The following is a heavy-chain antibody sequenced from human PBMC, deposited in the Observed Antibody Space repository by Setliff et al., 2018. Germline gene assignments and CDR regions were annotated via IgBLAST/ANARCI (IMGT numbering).Heavy chain of an antibody. V-gene: IGHV1-69*05. CDR3: ARGRAFYYDSSGYFDY. J-gene: IGHJ4*02. D-gene: IGHD3-22*01. CDR1: GGTFSSYA. Sequence: SVKVSCKASGGTFSSYAISWVLQAPGQGLEWMGGIIPIFGTENYAQKFQGRVTITTDESTRTAYRELSSLRSEDTAVYYCARGRAFYYDSSGYFDYWGQGTLVTVSS. CDR2: IIPIFGTE.